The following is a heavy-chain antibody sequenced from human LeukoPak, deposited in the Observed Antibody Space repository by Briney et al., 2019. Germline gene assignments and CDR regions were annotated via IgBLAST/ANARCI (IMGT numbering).Heavy chain of an antibody. CDR3: ARWSGDYSFDY. V-gene: IGHV4-34*01. Sequence: SETLSLTCAVYGGSFSGYYWSWIRQPPGKGLEWIGEINHSGSTNYNPSLKSRVTISVDTSKNQFSLKLSSVTAADTAVYYCARWSGDYSFDYWGQGTLVTVSS. CDR1: GGSFSGYY. CDR2: INHSGST. D-gene: IGHD3-3*01. J-gene: IGHJ4*02.